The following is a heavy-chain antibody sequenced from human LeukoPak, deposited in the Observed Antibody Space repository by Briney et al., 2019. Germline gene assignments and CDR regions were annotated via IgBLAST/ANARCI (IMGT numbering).Heavy chain of an antibody. J-gene: IGHJ4*02. V-gene: IGHV1-18*01. D-gene: IGHD3-22*01. CDR3: ARVAYGYESSGYHDY. CDR2: ISAYNGNT. CDR1: GYTFTSYG. Sequence: GASVKVSCKASGYTFTSYGISWVRQAPGQGLEWMGWISAYNGNTNYAQKLQGRVTMTTDTSTSTAYMELSSLRSEDTAVYYCARVAYGYESSGYHDYWGQGTLVIVSS.